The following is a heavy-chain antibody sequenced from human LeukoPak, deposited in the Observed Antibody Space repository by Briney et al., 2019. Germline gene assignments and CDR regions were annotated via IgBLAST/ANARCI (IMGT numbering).Heavy chain of an antibody. Sequence: GESLKISCKGSGYSFTSYWIGWVRQMPGKGLEWMGIIYPGDSDTRYSPSFQGQVTISADKSNSTAYLQWSSLKASDTAMYYCARHTGLYGLGDSSGWYIEDYWGQGTLVTVSS. V-gene: IGHV5-51*01. D-gene: IGHD6-19*01. J-gene: IGHJ4*02. CDR1: GYSFTSYW. CDR3: ARHTGLYGLGDSSGWYIEDY. CDR2: IYPGDSDT.